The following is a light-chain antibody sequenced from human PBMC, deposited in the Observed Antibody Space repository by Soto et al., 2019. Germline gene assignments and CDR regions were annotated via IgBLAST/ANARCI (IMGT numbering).Light chain of an antibody. CDR2: GAS. CDR3: QQSLT. J-gene: IGKJ1*01. CDR1: QSVSNSY. V-gene: IGKV3-20*01. Sequence: EIVLTQSPGTLSLSPGERATLSCRASQSVSNSYLAWYQQKPGQAPRLLIYGASSRATGIPDRFSGSGSGTDFTLTISRLEPEDFAVYYCQQSLTFGQGTKVEIK.